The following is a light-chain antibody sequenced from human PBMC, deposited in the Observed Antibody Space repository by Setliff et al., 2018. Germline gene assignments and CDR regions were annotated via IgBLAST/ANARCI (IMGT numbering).Light chain of an antibody. CDR1: GSDVGGYNY. J-gene: IGLJ1*01. Sequence: QSALTQPASVSGSPGQSITISCTGTGSDVGGYNYVSWYQQHPDKAPKLMISDVSKRPSGVSNRFSGSKSGNTASLTISGLQAEDEADYYCSSYTSSSTYVFGTGTRSPS. CDR2: DVS. CDR3: SSYTSSSTYV. V-gene: IGLV2-14*01.